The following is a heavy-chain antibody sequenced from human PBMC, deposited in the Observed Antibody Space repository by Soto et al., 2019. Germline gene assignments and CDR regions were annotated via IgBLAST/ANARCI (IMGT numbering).Heavy chain of an antibody. CDR2: IYYSGST. Sequence: PSETLSLTCTVSGGSISSSSYYWGWIRQPPGKGLEWIGSIYYSGSTYYNPSLKSRVTISVDTSKNQFSLKLSSVTAADTAVYYCARPGYYDSSGYYYGDYYYGMDVWGQGTTVTVSS. CDR3: ARPGYYDSSGYYYGDYYYGMDV. CDR1: GGSISSSSYY. V-gene: IGHV4-39*01. J-gene: IGHJ6*02. D-gene: IGHD3-22*01.